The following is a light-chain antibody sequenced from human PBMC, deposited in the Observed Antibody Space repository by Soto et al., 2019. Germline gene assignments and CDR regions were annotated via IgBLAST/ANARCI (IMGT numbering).Light chain of an antibody. V-gene: IGLV2-8*01. J-gene: IGLJ3*02. Sequence: QSALTQPPSASGSPGQSVTISCTGSNVGEYDYVSWYQQHPGKAPKLMIHEVTKRPSGVPDRFSGSKSGNTASLTVSGLQAEDEAAYFCSTWDDSVVKGSILFGGGTKLAVL. CDR1: NVGEYDY. CDR3: STWDDSVVKGSIL. CDR2: EVT.